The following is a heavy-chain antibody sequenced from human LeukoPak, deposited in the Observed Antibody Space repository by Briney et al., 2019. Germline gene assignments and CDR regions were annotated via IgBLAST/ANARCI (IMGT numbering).Heavy chain of an antibody. CDR3: ARGGYSGYDSLDY. CDR2: ISTSSDYL. D-gene: IGHD5-12*01. Sequence: GGSLRLSCAASGFSFSSYSMNWVRQAPGKGLEWVSSISTSSDYLYYSDSVKGRFTISRDNAKNSLYLQMNSLRAEDTAVYYCARGGYSGYDSLDYWGQGTLVTVSS. V-gene: IGHV3-21*01. J-gene: IGHJ4*02. CDR1: GFSFSSYS.